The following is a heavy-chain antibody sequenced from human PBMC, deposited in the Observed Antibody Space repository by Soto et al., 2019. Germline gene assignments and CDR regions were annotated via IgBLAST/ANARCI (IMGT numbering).Heavy chain of an antibody. D-gene: IGHD3-10*01. CDR3: ARELLHPDAFDI. CDR1: GGTFSSYT. J-gene: IGHJ3*02. CDR2: IIPIFGIA. V-gene: IGHV1-69*13. Sequence: ASVKVSCKASGGTFSSYTISWVRQAPGQGLEWMGRIIPIFGIANYAQKFQGRVTITADESTSTAYMELSSLRSEDTAVYYCARELLHPDAFDIWGQGTMVTVSS.